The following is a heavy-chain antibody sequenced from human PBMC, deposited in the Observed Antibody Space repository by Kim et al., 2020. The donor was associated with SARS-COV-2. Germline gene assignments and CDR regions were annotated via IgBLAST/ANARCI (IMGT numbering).Heavy chain of an antibody. CDR1: GYSFTSYW. V-gene: IGHV5-51*01. Sequence: GESLKISCKGSGYSFTSYWIGWVRQMPGKGLEWMGIIYPGDSDTRYSPSFQGQVTISADKSISTAYLQWSSLKASDTAMYYCARHPYYYDSSGYYAGMDVWGQGTTVTVSS. D-gene: IGHD3-22*01. J-gene: IGHJ6*02. CDR3: ARHPYYYDSSGYYAGMDV. CDR2: IYPGDSDT.